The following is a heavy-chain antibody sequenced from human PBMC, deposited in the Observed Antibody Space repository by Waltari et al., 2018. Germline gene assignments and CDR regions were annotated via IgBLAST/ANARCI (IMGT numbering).Heavy chain of an antibody. D-gene: IGHD6-13*01. CDR2: IYHSGST. V-gene: IGHV4-38-2*02. Sequence: QVQLQESGPGLVKSSETLSLTCTVSGYSISRGYYWGWIRQPPGKGLEWIGSIYHSGSTYYNPSLKSRVTISVDTSQNQFSLKLSSVTAADTAVYYCARRELVAGSSTWFDPWGQGTLVTVSS. CDR3: ARRELVAGSSTWFDP. CDR1: GYSISRGYY. J-gene: IGHJ5*02.